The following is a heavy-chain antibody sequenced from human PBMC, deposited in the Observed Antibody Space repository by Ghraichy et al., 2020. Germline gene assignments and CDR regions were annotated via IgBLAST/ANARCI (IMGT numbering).Heavy chain of an antibody. D-gene: IGHD3-3*01. Sequence: GGSLRLSCAASGFTFSSSWMSWVRQAPGKGLEWVANIKQDGSENSYVDSVKGRFTISRDNAKSSLFLQMNSLRAEDTAVYYCSRDPRPLRFLEWYYYMDVWGKGTTVTVSS. CDR3: SRDPRPLRFLEWYYYMDV. V-gene: IGHV3-7*01. CDR2: IKQDGSEN. CDR1: GFTFSSSW. J-gene: IGHJ6*03.